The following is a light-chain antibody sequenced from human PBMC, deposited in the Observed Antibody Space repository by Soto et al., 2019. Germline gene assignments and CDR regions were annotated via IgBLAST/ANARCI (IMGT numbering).Light chain of an antibody. J-gene: IGKJ4*01. CDR1: QNINNK. CDR3: QHYNSSALT. V-gene: IGKV3-15*01. CDR2: GAS. Sequence: EIVVTQSPATLSLSPGQRATLSCRTSQNINNKVVWYHQKPGRTPRLLIYGASTRATGIPARFSGSGSGTDFTLTISSLPTEDFAVYDCQHYNSSALTFGGGTKVVIK.